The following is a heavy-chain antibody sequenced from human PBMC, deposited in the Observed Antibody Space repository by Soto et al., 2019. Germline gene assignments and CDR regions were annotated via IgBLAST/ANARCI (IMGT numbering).Heavy chain of an antibody. D-gene: IGHD2-2*02. V-gene: IGHV1-2*02. J-gene: IGHJ6*02. CDR3: ARVVPAAISGDHEVRYYYGMDV. Sequence: ASVKVSCKASGYTFTGYYMHWVRQAPGQGLEWMGWINPNSGGTNYAQKFQGRVTMTRDTSISTAYMELSRLRSDDTAVYYCARVVPAAISGDHEVRYYYGMDVWGQGTTVTVSS. CDR2: INPNSGGT. CDR1: GYTFTGYY.